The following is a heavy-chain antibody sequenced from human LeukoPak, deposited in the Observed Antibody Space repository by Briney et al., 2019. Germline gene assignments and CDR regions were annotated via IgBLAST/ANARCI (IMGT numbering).Heavy chain of an antibody. Sequence: SETLSLTCSVSGGSIRNYYWTWIRQPPGKGLESIGHVSNSGSTKYNPSLKSRVTISIDTSKKHFSLKLSSVTAADTAVYYCASRAYYDSSGLDYWGQGILVTVSS. D-gene: IGHD3-22*01. CDR3: ASRAYYDSSGLDY. J-gene: IGHJ4*02. V-gene: IGHV4-59*08. CDR2: VSNSGST. CDR1: GGSIRNYY.